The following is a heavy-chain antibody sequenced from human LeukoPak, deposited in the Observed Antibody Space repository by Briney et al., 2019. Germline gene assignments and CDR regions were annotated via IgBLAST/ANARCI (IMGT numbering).Heavy chain of an antibody. J-gene: IGHJ5*02. CDR1: GGTFSSYA. Sequence: SVKVSCKASGGTFSSYAISWVRQAPGQGLEWMGGIIPIFGTANYAQKFQGRVTITTDESTSTAYMELSSLRSEGTAVYYCPRARDFWSGYTENWFDPWGQGTLVTVSS. V-gene: IGHV1-69*05. CDR2: IIPIFGTA. CDR3: PRARDFWSGYTENWFDP. D-gene: IGHD3-3*01.